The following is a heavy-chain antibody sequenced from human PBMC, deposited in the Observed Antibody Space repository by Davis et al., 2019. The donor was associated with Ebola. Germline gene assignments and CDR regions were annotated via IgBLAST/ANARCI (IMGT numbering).Heavy chain of an antibody. CDR3: ARERITMIVGWGWFDP. Sequence: SETLSLTCAVSGGSISSSNWWSWVRQPPGKGLEWIGEIYHSGSTNYNPSLKSRVTISVDKSKNQFSLKLSSVTAADTAVYYCARERITMIVGWGWFDPWGQGTLVTVSS. V-gene: IGHV4-4*02. D-gene: IGHD3-22*01. CDR2: IYHSGST. CDR1: GGSISSSNW. J-gene: IGHJ5*02.